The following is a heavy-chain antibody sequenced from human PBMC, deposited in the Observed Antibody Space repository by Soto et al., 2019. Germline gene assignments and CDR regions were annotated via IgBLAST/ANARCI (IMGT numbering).Heavy chain of an antibody. Sequence: QVQLVQSGAEVKKPGSSVKVSCKASGGTFSSYAISWVRQAPGQGLEWMGGIIPIFATADYAQKFQGRVTITADESTSTDYMELSSLRSEDTAVYYCARSITGTVSYYYGMDGWGQGTTVTVSS. CDR3: ARSITGTVSYYYGMDG. CDR2: IIPIFATA. CDR1: GGTFSSYA. J-gene: IGHJ6*02. D-gene: IGHD1-20*01. V-gene: IGHV1-69*12.